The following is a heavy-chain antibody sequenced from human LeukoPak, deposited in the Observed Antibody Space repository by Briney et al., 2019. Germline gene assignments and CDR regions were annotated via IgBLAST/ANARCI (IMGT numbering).Heavy chain of an antibody. V-gene: IGHV3-30*18. D-gene: IGHD2-15*01. CDR3: AKDRCSGSSTTPCPIDY. J-gene: IGHJ4*02. Sequence: SGGSLRLSCAASGFTFNTYAMSWVRQAPGKGLEWVAIISYDGSIKKYADSVRGQFTISRDNSKNTVYLQLNSLRAEDTAVYHCAKDRCSGSSTTPCPIDYWGQGTLVTVSS. CDR2: ISYDGSIK. CDR1: GFTFNTYA.